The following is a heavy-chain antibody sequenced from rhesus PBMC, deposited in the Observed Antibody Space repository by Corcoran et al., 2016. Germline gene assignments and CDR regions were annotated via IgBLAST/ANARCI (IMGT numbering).Heavy chain of an antibody. CDR2: IYGSGGGT. CDR1: GGSISDDYY. V-gene: IGHV4-106*01. J-gene: IGHJ4*01. Sequence: QVQLQESGPGLVKPSETLSLTCAVSGGSISDDYYWSWIRQPPWKGLEWIGYIYGSGGGTNDNPSLKNRGTSSIDTSQNQFSLKLSAVTAADTAVYYCARDRGSGWPGFVYWGQGVLVTVSS. CDR3: ARDRGSGWPGFVY. D-gene: IGHD6-31*01.